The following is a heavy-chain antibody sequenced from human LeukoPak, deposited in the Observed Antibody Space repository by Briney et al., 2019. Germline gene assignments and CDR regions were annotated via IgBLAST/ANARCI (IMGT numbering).Heavy chain of an antibody. CDR1: GYSFTSYW. V-gene: IGHV5-51*01. J-gene: IGHJ6*02. CDR3: ARRGGRYCSSTSCYYYYGMDV. D-gene: IGHD2-2*01. CDR2: IYPGDSDT. Sequence: GESLKISCKGSGYSFTSYWIGWVRQMPGKGLEWMGTIYPGDSDTRYSPSFQGQVTISADKSISTAYLQWSSLKASDTAKYYCARRGGRYCSSTSCYYYYGMDVWGQGTTVTVSS.